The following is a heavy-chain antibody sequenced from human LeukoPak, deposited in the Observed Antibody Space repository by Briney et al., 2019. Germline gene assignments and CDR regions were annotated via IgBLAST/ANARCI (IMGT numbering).Heavy chain of an antibody. CDR2: IYYSGST. CDR3: ARLGSSWHNWFDP. J-gene: IGHJ5*02. V-gene: IGHV4-59*08. D-gene: IGHD6-13*01. CDR1: GGSISSYY. Sequence: PSETLSLTCTVSGGSISSYYWSWIRQPPGKGLEWIGYIYYSGSTNYNPSLKSRATISVDTSKNQFSLELSSVTAADTAVYYCARLGSSWHNWFDPWGQGTLVTVSS.